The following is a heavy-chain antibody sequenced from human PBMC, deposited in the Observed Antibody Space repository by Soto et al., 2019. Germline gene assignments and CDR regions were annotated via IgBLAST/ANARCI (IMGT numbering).Heavy chain of an antibody. Sequence: QVQLVQSGAEVKKPGSSVKVSCKASGGTFSSYAISWVRQAPGQGLEWMGGIIPIFGTANYAQKFQGRVTITADESTSTAYMELSSLRSEDTAVYYCARDKSLGVADTPYYCYGMDVWGQGTTVPVSS. CDR3: ARDKSLGVADTPYYCYGMDV. CDR1: GGTFSSYA. J-gene: IGHJ6*02. V-gene: IGHV1-69*01. CDR2: IIPIFGTA. D-gene: IGHD2-15*01.